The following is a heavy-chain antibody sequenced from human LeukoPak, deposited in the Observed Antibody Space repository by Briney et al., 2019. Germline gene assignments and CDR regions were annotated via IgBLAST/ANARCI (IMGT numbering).Heavy chain of an antibody. D-gene: IGHD1-26*01. J-gene: IGHJ5*02. Sequence: ASVKISCKVSGYTFTDYYMHWVQQAPGKGLEWRGLVDPEDGETIYAEKFQGRVTITADTSTDTAYMELSSLRSEDTAVYYCATLMGAHDWFDPCGQGTLVTVSS. CDR1: GYTFTDYY. CDR3: ATLMGAHDWFDP. V-gene: IGHV1-69-2*01. CDR2: VDPEDGET.